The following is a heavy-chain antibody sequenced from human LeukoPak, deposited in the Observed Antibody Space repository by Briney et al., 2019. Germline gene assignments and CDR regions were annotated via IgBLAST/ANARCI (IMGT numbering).Heavy chain of an antibody. CDR2: ISAYNGNT. D-gene: IGHD3-9*01. V-gene: IGHV1-18*01. J-gene: IGHJ6*02. Sequence: ASVKVSCKASGYTFTRYGISWVRQAPGQGLEWMGWISAYNGNTNYAQKLQGRVTMTTDTSTSTAYMELRSLRSDDTAVYYCARDGPLLRYFDWLPVDYYYGMDVWGQGTTVTVSS. CDR1: GYTFTRYG. CDR3: ARDGPLLRYFDWLPVDYYYGMDV.